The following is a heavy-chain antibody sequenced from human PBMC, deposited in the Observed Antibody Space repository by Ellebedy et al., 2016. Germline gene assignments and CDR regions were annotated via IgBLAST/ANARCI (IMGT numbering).Heavy chain of an antibody. CDR2: INHSGST. V-gene: IGHV4-34*01. Sequence: SETLSLTXAVYGGSSSGYYWSWIRQPPGKGLEWIGEINHSGSTNYNPSLKSRVTISVDTSKNQFSLKLSSVTAADTAVDDCARGRQLRYFDWSFTPNDYWGQGTLVTVSS. J-gene: IGHJ4*02. D-gene: IGHD3-9*01. CDR1: GGSSSGYY. CDR3: ARGRQLRYFDWSFTPNDY.